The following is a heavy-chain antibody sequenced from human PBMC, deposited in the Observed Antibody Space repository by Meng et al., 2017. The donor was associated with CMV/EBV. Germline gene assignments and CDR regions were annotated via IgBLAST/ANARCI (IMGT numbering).Heavy chain of an antibody. D-gene: IGHD3-22*01. CDR1: GASNSWASYY. CDR3: AREVVVITPYNWFDP. V-gene: IGHV4-61*02. CDR2: IYTSGST. Sequence: GLGLEKPLRTRSIHGACPGASNSWASYYGSWIRQPAGKGLEWIGRIYTSGSTNYNPSLKSRVTISVDTSRTQFSLKLSSVTAADTAVYYCAREVVVITPYNWFDPCGQGTLVTVSS. J-gene: IGHJ5*02.